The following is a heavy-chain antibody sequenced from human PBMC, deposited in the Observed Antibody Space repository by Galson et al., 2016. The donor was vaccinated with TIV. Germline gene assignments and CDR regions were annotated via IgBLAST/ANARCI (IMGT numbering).Heavy chain of an antibody. V-gene: IGHV4-59*12. Sequence: SETLSLTCTVSGGSISSYYWSWIRQPPGKGLEWIAYIYYSGSTNYNPSLKSRVTISVDTSKNQFSLKVTSVTAADTAVYYCARDSSAWFGGADLWGQGILVTVSS. CDR1: GGSISSYY. CDR2: IYYSGST. J-gene: IGHJ5*02. CDR3: ARDSSAWFGGADL. D-gene: IGHD6-19*01.